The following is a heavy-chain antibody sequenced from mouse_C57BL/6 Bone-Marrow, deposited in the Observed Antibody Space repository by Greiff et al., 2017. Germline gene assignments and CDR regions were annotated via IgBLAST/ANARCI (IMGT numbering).Heavy chain of an antibody. CDR2: IDPEIGDT. V-gene: IGHV14-4*01. CDR3: SSFDGNFFDF. CDR1: GFNIKDDY. Sequence: VQLQQSGAELVRPGASVKLSCTASGFNIKDDYIPWVNQRPEQGLEWIGWIDPEIGDTEYASKFQGKVTITSDTSSNTAYLQLSSLTSEDTAVYYCSSFDGNFFDFWGQGTPLTVAS. D-gene: IGHD2-3*01. J-gene: IGHJ2*01.